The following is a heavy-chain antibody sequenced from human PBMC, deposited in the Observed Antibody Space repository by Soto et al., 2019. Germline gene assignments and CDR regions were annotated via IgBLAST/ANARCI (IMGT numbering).Heavy chain of an antibody. Sequence: LRLSCTASGFMFSSYVLSWVRQAPGKGLEWVSGISGRGDSANYADSVKGRFTISRDNSKNMVYLQMNSLRAEDTALYYCAKDKFGYSSTWYSPGFDYWGQGTLVTVSS. CDR1: GFMFSSYV. D-gene: IGHD6-13*01. CDR3: AKDKFGYSSTWYSPGFDY. J-gene: IGHJ4*02. V-gene: IGHV3-23*01. CDR2: ISGRGDSA.